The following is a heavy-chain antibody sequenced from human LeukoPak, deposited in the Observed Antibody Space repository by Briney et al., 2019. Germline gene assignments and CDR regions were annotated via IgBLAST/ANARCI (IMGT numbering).Heavy chain of an antibody. D-gene: IGHD3-10*01. CDR1: GYTLTELS. V-gene: IGHV1-2*02. CDR2: INPNSGGT. CDR3: ARDLSYYGSGISYFDF. J-gene: IGHJ4*02. Sequence: ASVKVSCKVSGYTLTELSIHWVRQAPGQGLEWMGWINPNSGGTNYAQKFQDRVTMTRDTSISTAYMELSRLRSDDAAVYYCARDLSYYGSGISYFDFWGQGTLVTVSS.